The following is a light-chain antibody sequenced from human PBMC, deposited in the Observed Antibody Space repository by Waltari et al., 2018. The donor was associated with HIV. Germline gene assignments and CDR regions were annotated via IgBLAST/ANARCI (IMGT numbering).Light chain of an antibody. V-gene: IGKV1-39*01. J-gene: IGKJ1*01. Sequence: DIQMTQSPSSLSASVGDRVTITCRASQSISSYLNWYQQKPGKAPKLLIYAASSLQSGVPSRFSGSGSGTDFTLTISSLQPEDFASYHCQQSYTSPRTFGQGTKVEI. CDR1: QSISSY. CDR2: AAS. CDR3: QQSYTSPRT.